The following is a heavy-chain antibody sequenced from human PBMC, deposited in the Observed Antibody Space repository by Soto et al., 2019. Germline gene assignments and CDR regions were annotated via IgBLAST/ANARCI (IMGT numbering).Heavy chain of an antibody. CDR1: GGSISSYY. CDR2: IYYSGST. CDR3: ARAQYSSGWYLTFDY. D-gene: IGHD6-19*01. J-gene: IGHJ4*02. V-gene: IGHV4-59*08. Sequence: PSETLSLTCTVSGGSISSYYWSWIRQPPGKGLEWIGYIYYSGSTNYNPSLKSRVTISVDTSKNQFSLKLSSVTAADTAVYYCARAQYSSGWYLTFDYWGQGTLVTVSS.